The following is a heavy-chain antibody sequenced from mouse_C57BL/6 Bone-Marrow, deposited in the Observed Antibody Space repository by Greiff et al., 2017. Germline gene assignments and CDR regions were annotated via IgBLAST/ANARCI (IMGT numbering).Heavy chain of an antibody. CDR3: ARSDYDYYVDY. V-gene: IGHV1-53*01. J-gene: IGHJ2*01. Sequence: QVQLQQPGPELVKPGASVKLSCQASGYTFTSYWMHWVKQRPGQGLEWIGNINPSNGGTNYNEKFKSKATLTVDQSSSTAYMQLSSLTSEDAAVYYCARSDYDYYVDYWGQGTTLTVSS. D-gene: IGHD2-4*01. CDR1: GYTFTSYW. CDR2: INPSNGGT.